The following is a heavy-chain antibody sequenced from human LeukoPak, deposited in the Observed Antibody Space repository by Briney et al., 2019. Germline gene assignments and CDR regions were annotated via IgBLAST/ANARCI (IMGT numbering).Heavy chain of an antibody. CDR3: ARDHRDYDILTGYYRDYYGMDV. J-gene: IGHJ6*02. Sequence: SVKVSCKASGGTFSSYAISWVRQAPGQGLEWMGGIIPIFGTANYAQKFQGRVTITADESTSTAYMKLSSLRSEDTAVYYCARDHRDYDILTGYYRDYYGMDVWGQGTTVTVSS. D-gene: IGHD3-9*01. CDR2: IIPIFGTA. V-gene: IGHV1-69*13. CDR1: GGTFSSYA.